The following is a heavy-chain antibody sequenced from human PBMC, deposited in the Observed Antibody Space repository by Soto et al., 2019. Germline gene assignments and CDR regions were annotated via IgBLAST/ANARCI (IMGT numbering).Heavy chain of an antibody. V-gene: IGHV1-18*01. J-gene: IGHJ6*02. CDR1: GYTFTTYG. CDR2: ISAYNRNT. D-gene: IGHD4-17*01. Sequence: ASVKVSCKASGYTFTTYGISWVRQAPGQGLEWLGWISAYNRNTNYALKVQGRVTMTTDTSTATAYMELRSLRSDDTALYFCARGIPVTSDYYYHGMDVWGQGTTVSVSS. CDR3: ARGIPVTSDYYYHGMDV.